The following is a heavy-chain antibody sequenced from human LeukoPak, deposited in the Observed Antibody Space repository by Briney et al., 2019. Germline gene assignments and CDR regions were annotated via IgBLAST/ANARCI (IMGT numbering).Heavy chain of an antibody. CDR1: GYTLTELS. D-gene: IGHD2/OR15-2a*01. Sequence: ASVKVSCKVSGYTLTELSMHWVRQAPGQGLEWMGIINPSGGSASYAQKFQGRVTMTRDTSTSTVYMELSSLRSEDTAVYYCARGNRQFDYWGQGTLVTVSS. J-gene: IGHJ4*02. CDR2: INPSGGSA. CDR3: ARGNRQFDY. V-gene: IGHV1-46*01.